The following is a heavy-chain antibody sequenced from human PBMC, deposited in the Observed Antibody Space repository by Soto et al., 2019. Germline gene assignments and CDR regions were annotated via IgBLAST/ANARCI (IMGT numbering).Heavy chain of an antibody. Sequence: SGGALRLSRAASGFSLSSYGMHWVRQAPGKVLEWVAVISYDGSNKYYADSVKGRFTISRDNSKNTLYLQMNSLRAEDTAVYYCAKEKTTAGTYAFDIWGQGTMVTVS. D-gene: IGHD6-13*01. J-gene: IGHJ3*02. CDR1: GFSLSSYG. CDR2: ISYDGSNK. CDR3: AKEKTTAGTYAFDI. V-gene: IGHV3-30*18.